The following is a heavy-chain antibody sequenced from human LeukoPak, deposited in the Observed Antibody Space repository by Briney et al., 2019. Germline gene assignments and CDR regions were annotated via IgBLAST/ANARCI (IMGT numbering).Heavy chain of an antibody. CDR1: GLTFSSYS. J-gene: IGHJ5*02. CDR2: ISSSSSYI. D-gene: IGHD3-3*01. V-gene: IGHV3-21*01. CDR3: ARMGATGHDFWSGPLPHWFDP. Sequence: GGSLRLSCAASGLTFSSYSMNWVRQAPGKGLEWVSSISSSSSYIYYADSVKGRFTISRDNAKNSLYLQMNSLRAEDTAVYYCARMGATGHDFWSGPLPHWFDPWGQGTLVTVSS.